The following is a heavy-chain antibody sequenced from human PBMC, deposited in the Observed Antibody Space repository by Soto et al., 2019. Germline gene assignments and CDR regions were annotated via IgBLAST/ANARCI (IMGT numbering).Heavy chain of an antibody. V-gene: IGHV4-34*01. CDR3: ASAITYCGGDCYSNWFDP. CDR2: INHSGST. CDR1: GGSFSGYY. Sequence: QVQLQQWGAGLLKPSETLSLTCAVYGGSFSGYYWSWIRQPPGKGLEWIGEINHSGSTNYNPSLKRRVTISVDTSKNQFSLKLSSVTAADTAVYYCASAITYCGGDCYSNWFDPWGQGTLVTVSS. J-gene: IGHJ5*02. D-gene: IGHD2-21*02.